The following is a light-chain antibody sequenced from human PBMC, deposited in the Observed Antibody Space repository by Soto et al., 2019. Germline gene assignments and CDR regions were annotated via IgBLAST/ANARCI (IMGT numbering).Light chain of an antibody. CDR2: SIS. CDR1: QSASNF. CDR3: RQHNQWPIT. J-gene: IGKJ5*01. V-gene: IGKV3D-15*01. Sequence: EILMTQSPTTLTVSPSETASLSCRASQSASNFLAWYQQKPGQAPRRLIYSISTRATGIPARFSGSGSGTEFTLTISSLQSEDSAVYYCRQHNQWPITFGQGTRLEIK.